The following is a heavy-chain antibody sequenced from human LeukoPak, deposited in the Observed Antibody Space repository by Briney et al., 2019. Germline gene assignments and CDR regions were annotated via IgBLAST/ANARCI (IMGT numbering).Heavy chain of an antibody. Sequence: PGGSLRLSCAASGFTFSNYAIHWVRQAPGKGLEWVGFIWYDGSNNYHADSVKGRFTISRDNSKNTVHLQMNSLRAEDTAVYYCAKDKGLISGKYYFDYWGQGALVTVPS. CDR1: GFTFSNYA. J-gene: IGHJ4*02. V-gene: IGHV3-30*02. D-gene: IGHD1-26*01. CDR2: IWYDGSNN. CDR3: AKDKGLISGKYYFDY.